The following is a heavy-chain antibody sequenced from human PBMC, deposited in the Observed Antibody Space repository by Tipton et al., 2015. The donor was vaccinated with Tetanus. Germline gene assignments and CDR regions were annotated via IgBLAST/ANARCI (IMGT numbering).Heavy chain of an antibody. D-gene: IGHD2-21*02. J-gene: IGHJ4*02. V-gene: IGHV4-39*02. CDR3: ARIPNEYCGGDCYERYFFDY. CDR1: GGSISTTSYL. CDR2: IYSNGTA. Sequence: TLSLTCTVSGGSISTTSYLWGWVRQPPEKGLQWIATIYSNGTAYYNSSVKSRGSISIDTSKNLCSQKLSSVTAAETAVYYCARIPNEYCGGDCYERYFFDYWGQGTLVTVSS.